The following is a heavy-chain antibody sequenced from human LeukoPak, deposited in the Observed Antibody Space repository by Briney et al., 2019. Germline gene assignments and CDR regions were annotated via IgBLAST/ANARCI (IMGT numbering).Heavy chain of an antibody. CDR3: ARGTWIQLWFVFDY. V-gene: IGHV1-3*01. D-gene: IGHD5-18*01. J-gene: IGHJ4*02. Sequence: ASVKVSCKASGYTFTSYAMHWVRQAPGQRLEWMGWINAGNGNTKYSQKFQDRVTITRDTSASTAYMELSSLRSEDTAVYYCARGTWIQLWFVFDYWGQGTLVTVSS. CDR2: INAGNGNT. CDR1: GYTFTSYA.